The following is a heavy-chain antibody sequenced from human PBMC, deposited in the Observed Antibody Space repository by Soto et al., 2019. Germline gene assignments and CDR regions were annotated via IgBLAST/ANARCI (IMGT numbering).Heavy chain of an antibody. CDR3: ARGLYSGGHYFDY. Sequence: GGSLRLSCAASGFTVSSNYMSWVRQAPGKGLEWVSVIYSGGSTYYADSVKGRFTISRDNSKNTLYLQRNSLRAEDTAGYYCARGLYSGGHYFDYWGQGTRVTVSS. D-gene: IGHD5-12*01. CDR2: IYSGGST. V-gene: IGHV3-66*01. J-gene: IGHJ4*02. CDR1: GFTVSSNY.